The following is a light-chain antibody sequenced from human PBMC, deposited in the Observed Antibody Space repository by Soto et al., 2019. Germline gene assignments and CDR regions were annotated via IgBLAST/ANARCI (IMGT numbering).Light chain of an antibody. CDR1: QDITTW. CDR3: QQYNTYSPT. J-gene: IGKJ1*01. V-gene: IGKV1-5*03. Sequence: EILLTQSPARMSSFPRDRVTLSRGASQDITTWLAWYQQKPGKAPKLLIYKASSLESGVPSRFSGSGSGTEFTLTISSLQPDDFATYYCQQYNTYSPTFGQGNKVDIK. CDR2: KAS.